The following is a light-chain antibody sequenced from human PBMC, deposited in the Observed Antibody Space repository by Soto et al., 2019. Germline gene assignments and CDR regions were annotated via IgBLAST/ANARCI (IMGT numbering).Light chain of an antibody. CDR2: AAS. J-gene: IGKJ5*01. V-gene: IGKV1-39*01. CDR1: QSISTY. Sequence: DIQMTQSPSSLSASVGDRVSITCRVSQSISTYLNWFQQKPGEAPNLLMYAASTLQSGVPSRFSGSGSGTDFTLTISSLQPEDFATYYCQQSYDHPLTFGQGTRLEIK. CDR3: QQSYDHPLT.